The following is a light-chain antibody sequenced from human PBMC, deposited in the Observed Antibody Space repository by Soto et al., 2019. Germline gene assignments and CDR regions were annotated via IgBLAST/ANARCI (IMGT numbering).Light chain of an antibody. J-gene: IGLJ1*01. CDR2: DVS. V-gene: IGLV2-14*01. CDR3: SSYTGGSTYV. Sequence: QSALTQPASVSGSPGQSITISCTGTSGDIGGYKYVSWYQQHPGKAPKLMIYDVSNRPSGVSNRFSGSKSGNTATLTISGLQGEDEAENYCSSYTGGSTYVFGTGTKVTVL. CDR1: SGDIGGYKY.